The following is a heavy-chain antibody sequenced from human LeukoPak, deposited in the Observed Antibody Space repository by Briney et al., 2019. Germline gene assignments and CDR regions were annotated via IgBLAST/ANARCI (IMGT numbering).Heavy chain of an antibody. CDR3: AKSNTAGHQYDMDV. J-gene: IGHJ6*02. CDR2: ISGSGGST. Sequence: PGGSLRLSCAASGFTFSSYAMSWVRQAPGKGLEWVSAISGSGGSTNYADSVKGRFTISRDNSKNTLYLQMNSLRAEDTAVYYCAKSNTAGHQYDMDVWGQGTTVTVSS. CDR1: GFTFSSYA. V-gene: IGHV3-23*01. D-gene: IGHD5-18*01.